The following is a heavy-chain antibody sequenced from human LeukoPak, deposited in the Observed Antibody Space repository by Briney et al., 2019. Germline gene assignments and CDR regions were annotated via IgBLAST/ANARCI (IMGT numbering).Heavy chain of an antibody. J-gene: IGHJ4*02. Sequence: PGGSLRLSCAASGFTFSSYAMNWVRQAPGKGLEWVSTISGSGGSTYYADSVKGRFTISRDNSKNTLYLQMNSLRAEDTAVYYCAKEIHDFWSGYRAGDYWGQGTLVTVSS. V-gene: IGHV3-23*01. D-gene: IGHD3-3*01. CDR3: AKEIHDFWSGYRAGDY. CDR1: GFTFSSYA. CDR2: ISGSGGST.